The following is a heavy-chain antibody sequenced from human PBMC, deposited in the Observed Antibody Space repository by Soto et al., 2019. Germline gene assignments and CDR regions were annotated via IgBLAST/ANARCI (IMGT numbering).Heavy chain of an antibody. CDR2: ISSSSSYI. V-gene: IGHV3-21*01. CDR3: ASYDSSGYYDAFDI. D-gene: IGHD3-22*01. Sequence: LRLSCAASGFTFSSYSMNWVRQAPGKGLEWVSSISSSSSYIYYADSVKGRFTISRDNAKNSLYLQMNSLRAEDTAVYYCASYDSSGYYDAFDIWGQGTMVTVSS. J-gene: IGHJ3*02. CDR1: GFTFSSYS.